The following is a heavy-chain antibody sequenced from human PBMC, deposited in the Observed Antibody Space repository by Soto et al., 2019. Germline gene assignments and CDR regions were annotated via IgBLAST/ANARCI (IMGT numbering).Heavy chain of an antibody. CDR2: IYTSGST. CDR1: GGSISSYY. V-gene: IGHV4-4*07. Sequence: SETLSLTCTVSGGSISSYYWGWIRQPAGKGLEWIGRIYTSGSTNYNPSLKSRVTMSVDTSKNQFSLKLSSVTAADTAVYYCARGYQLLLGIYYYYGMDVWGQGTTVTVSS. D-gene: IGHD2-2*01. J-gene: IGHJ6*02. CDR3: ARGYQLLLGIYYYYGMDV.